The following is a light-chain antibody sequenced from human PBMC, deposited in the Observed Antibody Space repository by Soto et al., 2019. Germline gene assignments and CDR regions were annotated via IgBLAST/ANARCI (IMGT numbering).Light chain of an antibody. CDR2: QVS. J-gene: IGKJ1*01. Sequence: DVVMTQSPLSLPVTLGQAASISCRSSQRLVNSDGNSYLNWFQQRPGQSPRRLIYQVSNQDSGVPDRFSGRGSGTDFTLKMSRVEAEDGGVYYCMQGTQWPWTFGQGTKVEI. CDR1: QRLVNSDGNSY. V-gene: IGKV2-30*01. CDR3: MQGTQWPWT.